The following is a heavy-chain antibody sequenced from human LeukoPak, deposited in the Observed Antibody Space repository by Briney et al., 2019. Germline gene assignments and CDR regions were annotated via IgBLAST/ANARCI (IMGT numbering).Heavy chain of an antibody. J-gene: IGHJ4*02. CDR3: AKARRHYDILTGYEY. Sequence: GGSLRLSCAASGFTFSSYGMHWVRQAPGKGLEWVAVIWYDGSNKYYADSVKGRFTISRDNSKNTLYLQMNSLRAEGTAVYYCAKARRHYDILTGYEYWGQGTLVTVSS. V-gene: IGHV3-33*06. CDR1: GFTFSSYG. CDR2: IWYDGSNK. D-gene: IGHD3-9*01.